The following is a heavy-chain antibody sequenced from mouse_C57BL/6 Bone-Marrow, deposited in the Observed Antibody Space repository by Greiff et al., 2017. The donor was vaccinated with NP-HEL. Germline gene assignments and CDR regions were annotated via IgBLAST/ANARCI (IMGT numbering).Heavy chain of an antibody. CDR1: GYTFTSYG. V-gene: IGHV1-81*01. Sequence: QVQLQQSGAELARPGASVKLSCKASGYTFTSYGISWVKQRTGQGLEWIGEIYTRSGNTYYNEKFKGKATLTAANTSRTAYMELRSLTSEDAGVYFCPRRVGIDYWGQGTTLTVSS. CDR2: IYTRSGNT. CDR3: PRRVGIDY. J-gene: IGHJ2*01. D-gene: IGHD1-1*02.